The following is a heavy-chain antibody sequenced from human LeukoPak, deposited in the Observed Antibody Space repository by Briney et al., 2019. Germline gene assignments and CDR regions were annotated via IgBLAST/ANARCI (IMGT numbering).Heavy chain of an antibody. J-gene: IGHJ3*02. D-gene: IGHD3-22*01. CDR3: ASGTNAYYYDSSGYYPDAFDI. CDR1: GGSISPYY. CDR2: IYPTGSP. V-gene: IGHV4-4*07. Sequence: SETLSLTCTVSGGSISPYYWSWIRQPAGKGLEWIGRIYPTGSPNYNPSLKSRVTISLDKSKNQFSLKLSSVTAADTAVYYCASGTNAYYYDSSGYYPDAFDIWGQGTMVTVSS.